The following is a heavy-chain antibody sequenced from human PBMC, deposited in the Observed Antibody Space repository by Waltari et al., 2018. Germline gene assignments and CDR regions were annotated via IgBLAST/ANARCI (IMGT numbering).Heavy chain of an antibody. Sequence: QVLLAQSGAEVKMPGASVRVSCKASGNTLSGYFLHLVRQAPGQGLEWMGWIYLNSGDTLYAQKFQGRVTMTRDTSISTAYMELSGLTSDDTAVYYCARDPGNYPGMDVWGQGTTVTVSS. J-gene: IGHJ6*02. CDR3: ARDPGNYPGMDV. CDR2: IYLNSGDT. CDR1: GNTLSGYF. V-gene: IGHV1-2*02.